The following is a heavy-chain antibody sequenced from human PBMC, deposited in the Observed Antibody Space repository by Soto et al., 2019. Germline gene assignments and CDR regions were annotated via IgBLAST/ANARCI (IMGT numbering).Heavy chain of an antibody. Sequence: GGSLRLSCAASGFAFSSYEMNWVRQAPGKGLEWVSYLGTSGDTKYYADSVKGRFSISRNNAKNSLYLQMNSLRAEDTAVYYCAKSPPPPSPEWELDYWGQGTLVTVSS. CDR1: GFAFSSYE. V-gene: IGHV3-48*03. CDR3: AKSPPPPSPEWELDY. J-gene: IGHJ4*02. CDR2: LGTSGDTK. D-gene: IGHD1-26*01.